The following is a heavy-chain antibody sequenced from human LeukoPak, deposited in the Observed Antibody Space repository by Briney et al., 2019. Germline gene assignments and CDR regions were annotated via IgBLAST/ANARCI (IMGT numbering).Heavy chain of an antibody. Sequence: SETLSLTCTVSGGSISSYYWSWIRQPAGKGLEWIGRIHTSGDTNYNPSLKSRVTMSVDTSKNQFSLKLSSVTAADTAVYYCATGYCSGGSCYHPDYRGQGTLVTVSS. V-gene: IGHV4-4*07. CDR3: ATGYCSGGSCYHPDY. D-gene: IGHD2-15*01. CDR2: IHTSGDT. CDR1: GGSISSYY. J-gene: IGHJ4*02.